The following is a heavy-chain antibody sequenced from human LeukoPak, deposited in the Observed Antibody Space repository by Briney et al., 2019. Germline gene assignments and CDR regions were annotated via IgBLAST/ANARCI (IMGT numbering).Heavy chain of an antibody. J-gene: IGHJ4*02. V-gene: IGHV3-53*01. CDR1: GFTVSSNY. Sequence: GGSLRLSCAASGFTVSSNYMSWVRQAPGKGLEWVSVIYSDGTTYYADSVKGRFTISRDNSKNTLYPQMNSLRAEDTAVYYCARVGAGYYNVWGQGTLVTVSS. CDR3: ARVGAGYYNV. D-gene: IGHD3-9*01. CDR2: IYSDGTT.